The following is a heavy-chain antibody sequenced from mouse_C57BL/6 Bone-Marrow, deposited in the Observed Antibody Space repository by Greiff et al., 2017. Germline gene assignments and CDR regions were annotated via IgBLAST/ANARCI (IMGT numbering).Heavy chain of an antibody. J-gene: IGHJ1*03. CDR2: IDPENGDT. V-gene: IGHV14-4*01. Sequence: EVKLMESGAELVRPGASVKLSCTASGFNIKDDYMHWVKQRPEQGLEWIGWIDPENGDTAYASKFQGKATITADTSSNTAYLQLSSLTSEDTAVYYCTTRGPDVWGTGTTVTVSS. CDR3: TTRGPDV. CDR1: GFNIKDDY.